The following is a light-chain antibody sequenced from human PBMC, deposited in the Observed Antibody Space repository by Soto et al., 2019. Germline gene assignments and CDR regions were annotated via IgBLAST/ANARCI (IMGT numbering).Light chain of an antibody. J-gene: IGKJ1*01. CDR1: QSVASSY. CDR2: GAS. Sequence: EIGWTRCPVSLSLSSKERCTLSGRATQSVASSYLAWYQQKPGQAPRLLIYGASNRATGIPDRFSGSGSGTDFTLTISSLEPEDFAVYSCQQYGSSGTFGQGTKVDIK. CDR3: QQYGSSGT. V-gene: IGKV3-20*01.